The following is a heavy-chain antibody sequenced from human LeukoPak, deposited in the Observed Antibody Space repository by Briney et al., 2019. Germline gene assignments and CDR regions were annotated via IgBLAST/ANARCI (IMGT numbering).Heavy chain of an antibody. CDR2: IYYSGST. D-gene: IGHD6-19*01. J-gene: IGHJ4*02. CDR1: GGSVSSYS. CDR3: VRHGSSGWYYFDY. V-gene: IGHV4-59*08. Sequence: SETLSLTCTVSGGSVSSYSWSWIRQPPGKGLEWIGYIYYSGSTNSNPSLKSRVTISVDTSKNQFSLKLSSVTAADTAVYYCVRHGSSGWYYFDYWGQGTLVTVSS.